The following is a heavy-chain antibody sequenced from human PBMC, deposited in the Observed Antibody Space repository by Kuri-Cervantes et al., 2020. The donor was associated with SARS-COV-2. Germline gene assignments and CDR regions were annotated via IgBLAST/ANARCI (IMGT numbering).Heavy chain of an antibody. V-gene: IGHV1-2*02. D-gene: IGHD5-12*01. Sequence: ASVKVSCKASGYTFTSYAMNWVRQAPGQGLEWMGWINANSGVTNYAQKFQGRVTMTRDTSITTVYMELSSLTSDDTAVYYCAILVNKWRDFDYWGQGTLVTVSS. CDR2: INANSGVT. J-gene: IGHJ4*02. CDR3: AILVNKWRDFDY. CDR1: GYTFTSYA.